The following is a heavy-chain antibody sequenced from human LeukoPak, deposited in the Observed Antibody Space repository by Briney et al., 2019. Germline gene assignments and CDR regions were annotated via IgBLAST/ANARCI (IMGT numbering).Heavy chain of an antibody. CDR1: GYTFTSYA. Sequence: AAVKDSCTASGYTFTSYAMHWVRPAPGQRLEWMGWINAGNGNTKYSQKFQGRVTITRDTSASTAYMELSSLRSEDTAVYYCARGPYSGGPTPFDYWGQGTLVTVSS. CDR2: INAGNGNT. CDR3: ARGPYSGGPTPFDY. D-gene: IGHD6-19*01. J-gene: IGHJ4*02. V-gene: IGHV1-3*01.